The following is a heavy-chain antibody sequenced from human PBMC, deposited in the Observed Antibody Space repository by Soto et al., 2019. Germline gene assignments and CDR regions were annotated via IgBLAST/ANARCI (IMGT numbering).Heavy chain of an antibody. J-gene: IGHJ4*02. CDR3: AKDLGYCSGGSC. CDR2: ISYDGSNK. Sequence: GGSPRLSCAASGFTFSSYGMHWVRQAPGKGLEWVAIISYDGSNKYYADSAKGRFTISRDNSKNTLYLQMNSLRAEDTAVYYCAKDLGYCSGGSCWGQGTLVTVSS. V-gene: IGHV3-30*18. D-gene: IGHD2-15*01. CDR1: GFTFSSYG.